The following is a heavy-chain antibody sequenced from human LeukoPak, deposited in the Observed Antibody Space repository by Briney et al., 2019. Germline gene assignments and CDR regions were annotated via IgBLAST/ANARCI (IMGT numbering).Heavy chain of an antibody. CDR2: MNPNSGNT. CDR3: QAIVVVPAAIPA. CDR1: GYTFTSYY. D-gene: IGHD2-2*02. Sequence: ASVKVSCKASGYTFTSYYINWVRQATGQGLEWMGWMNPNSGNTGYAQKCQGRVTMTRSTSISTAYMELSSLRSEDTAVYYCQAIVVVPAAIPAWGQGTLVTVSS. J-gene: IGHJ5*02. V-gene: IGHV1-8*01.